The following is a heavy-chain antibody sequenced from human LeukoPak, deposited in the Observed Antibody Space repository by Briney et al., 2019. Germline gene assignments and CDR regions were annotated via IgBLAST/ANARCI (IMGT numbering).Heavy chain of an antibody. V-gene: IGHV3-7*05. Sequence: PGGALRLSCAASGFTFSRSWMSWVRQAPGKGLEWVAHIKQDGSENYYVDSVKGRFTISRDNAQNSLYLQMNSLRAEDTAVYYCARDSGLTTVTTYWDYWGQGTLVTVSS. CDR3: ARDSGLTTVTTYWDY. D-gene: IGHD4-17*01. CDR2: IKQDGSEN. J-gene: IGHJ4*02. CDR1: GFTFSRSW.